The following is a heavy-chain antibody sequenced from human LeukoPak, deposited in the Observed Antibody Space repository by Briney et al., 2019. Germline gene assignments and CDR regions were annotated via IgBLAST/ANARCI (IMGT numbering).Heavy chain of an antibody. CDR2: MNPNSGDT. CDR3: ARGVPRYCRSPGRATTDICGVY. V-gene: IGHV1-8*01. Sequence: ASVKVSCKASGYTFTSYDINWVRQATGQGLEWMGWMNPNSGDTGYAQKFQGRVTMTRSTSISTACMELSSLRSGDTAVFYCARGVPRYCRSPGRATTDICGVYWGQGTLVTVSS. J-gene: IGHJ4*02. D-gene: IGHD2-2*01. CDR1: GYTFTSYD.